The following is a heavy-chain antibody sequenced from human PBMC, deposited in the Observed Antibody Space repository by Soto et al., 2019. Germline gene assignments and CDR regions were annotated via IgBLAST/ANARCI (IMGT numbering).Heavy chain of an antibody. J-gene: IGHJ4*02. CDR2: ISSNGGST. V-gene: IGHV3-64*01. CDR3: ARDFEGYCSGGSCPIDY. D-gene: IGHD2-15*01. Sequence: GGSLRLSCAASGFTFSSYAMHWVRQAPGKGLEYVSAISSNGGSTYYANSVKGRFTISRDNSKNTLYLQMGSLRAEDMSVYYCARDFEGYCSGGSCPIDYWGQGTLVTVSS. CDR1: GFTFSSYA.